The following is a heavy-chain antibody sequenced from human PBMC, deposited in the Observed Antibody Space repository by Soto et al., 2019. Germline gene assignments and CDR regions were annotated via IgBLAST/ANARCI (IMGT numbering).Heavy chain of an antibody. CDR3: ANMMATITFGGY. CDR2: ISYDGSNK. Sequence: QVQLVESGGGVVQPGRSLRLSCAASGFTFSSYGMHWVRQAPGKGLEWVAVISYDGSNKYYADSVKGRFTISRDNSKNTLYLQMNSLRAEDTAVYYCANMMATITFGGYWGQGTLVTVSS. J-gene: IGHJ4*02. V-gene: IGHV3-30*18. CDR1: GFTFSSYG. D-gene: IGHD5-12*01.